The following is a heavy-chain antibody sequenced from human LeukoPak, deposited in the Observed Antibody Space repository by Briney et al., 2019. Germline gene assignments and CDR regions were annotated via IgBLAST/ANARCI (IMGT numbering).Heavy chain of an antibody. J-gene: IGHJ6*02. D-gene: IGHD2-21*02. V-gene: IGHV3-23*01. CDR3: AKVEYCGGDCYSYYYYGMDV. CDR2: ISGSGGST. Sequence: GGSLRLSCAASGFTFSSYVMTWVRQAPGKGLEWFSCISGSGGSTYYADSVKGRFTISRDNSKNTLYLQMNSLRAEDTAVYYCAKVEYCGGDCYSYYYYGMDVWGQGTTVTVSS. CDR1: GFTFSSYV.